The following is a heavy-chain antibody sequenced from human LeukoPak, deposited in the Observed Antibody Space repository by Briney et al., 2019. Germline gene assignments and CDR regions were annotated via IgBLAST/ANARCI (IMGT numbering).Heavy chain of an antibody. J-gene: IGHJ6*03. CDR1: GFTFSNAW. CDR2: IKSKTDGGTT. CDR3: TTGDMYVTGYYYYYMDV. Sequence: PGGSLRLSCAASGFTFSNAWMSWVRQAPGKGLEWVGRIKSKTDGGTTDYAAPVKGRFTISRDDSKNTLYLQMNSLKTEDTAVYYCTTGDMYVTGYYYYYMDVWGKGTTVTVSS. V-gene: IGHV3-15*01. D-gene: IGHD2-15*01.